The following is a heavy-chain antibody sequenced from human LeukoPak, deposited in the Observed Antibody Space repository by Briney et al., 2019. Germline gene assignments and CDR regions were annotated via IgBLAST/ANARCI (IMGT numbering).Heavy chain of an antibody. V-gene: IGHV4-30-4*02. CDR1: GGSISSGDYY. Sequence: SETLSLTCTVSGGSISSGDYYWSWLRQPPGRGLEWIGYIYYSGSTYYNPSLKSRVTISVDTSKNQFSLKLSSVTAADTAVYYCAREEDYTFDYWGQGTLVTVSS. CDR3: AREEDYTFDY. J-gene: IGHJ4*02. CDR2: IYYSGST. D-gene: IGHD4-11*01.